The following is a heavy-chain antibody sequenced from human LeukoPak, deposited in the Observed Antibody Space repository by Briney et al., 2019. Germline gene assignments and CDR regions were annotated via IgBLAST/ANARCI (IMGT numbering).Heavy chain of an antibody. D-gene: IGHD6-13*01. Sequence: PGGSLRLSCAASGFTFSSSWMRWLRQAPGKGLEGVAIIKQDGSEKYYVDSVKGRFTISRDNARNSLYLQMNSLRGEDTAVYYCARLGSIAAAGTPDYWGQGTLVTVSS. CDR3: ARLGSIAAAGTPDY. CDR1: GFTFSSSW. J-gene: IGHJ4*02. V-gene: IGHV3-7*02. CDR2: IKQDGSEK.